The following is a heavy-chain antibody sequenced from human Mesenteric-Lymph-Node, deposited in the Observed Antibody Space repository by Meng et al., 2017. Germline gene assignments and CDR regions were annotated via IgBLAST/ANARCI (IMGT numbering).Heavy chain of an antibody. CDR1: GYTFTGYY. CDR3: ARDLSYYDSSGYLGAPHLMYYFDY. V-gene: IGHV1-2*06. CDR2: INPNSGGT. Sequence: ASVKVSCKASGYTFTGYYMHWVRQAPGQGLEWMGRINPNSGGTNYAQKFQGRVTMTRDTSISTAYMELSRLRSDDTAVYYCARDLSYYDSSGYLGAPHLMYYFDYWGQGTLVTVSS. J-gene: IGHJ4*02. D-gene: IGHD3-22*01.